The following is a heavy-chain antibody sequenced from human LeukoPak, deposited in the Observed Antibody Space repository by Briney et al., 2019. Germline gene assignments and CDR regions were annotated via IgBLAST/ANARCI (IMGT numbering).Heavy chain of an antibody. Sequence: KTGGSLRLSCAASGFTFSSYWMSWVRQAPGKGLEWIGEIYHSGSTNYNPSVKSRVTISVDKSKNQFSLWLSSVTAADTAVYYCARGRAVTTGYGMDVWGQGTTVTVSS. J-gene: IGHJ6*02. D-gene: IGHD4-11*01. V-gene: IGHV4-4*02. CDR2: IYHSGST. CDR3: ARGRAVTTGYGMDV. CDR1: GFTFSSYW.